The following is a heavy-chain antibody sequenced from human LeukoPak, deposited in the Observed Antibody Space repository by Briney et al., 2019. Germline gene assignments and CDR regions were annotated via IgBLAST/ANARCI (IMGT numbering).Heavy chain of an antibody. CDR2: ISYSGST. J-gene: IGHJ4*02. D-gene: IGHD1-26*01. V-gene: IGHV4-59*01. Sequence: SETLSLTCTVSGGSISSYYWSWIRRPPGKGLEWIGYISYSGSTNYNPSLKSRVTISVDTSKNQFSLKLSSVTAADTAVYYCARDPRSGSYLDYWGQGTLVTVSS. CDR3: ARDPRSGSYLDY. CDR1: GGSISSYY.